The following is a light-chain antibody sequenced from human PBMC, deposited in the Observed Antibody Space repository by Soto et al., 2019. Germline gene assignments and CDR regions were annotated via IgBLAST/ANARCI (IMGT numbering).Light chain of an antibody. CDR2: DVS. V-gene: IGLV2-11*01. CDR1: SSDVGGYNY. CDR3: CSYAGSYTLV. Sequence: QSALTQPRSVSGSPGQSVTISCTGTSSDVGGYNYVSWYQQHPGKAPKVMIYDVSKRPSGVPDRFSGSKSGNTAYLTISGLQAEDEADYYCCSYAGSYTLVFGGGTKLTVL. J-gene: IGLJ2*01.